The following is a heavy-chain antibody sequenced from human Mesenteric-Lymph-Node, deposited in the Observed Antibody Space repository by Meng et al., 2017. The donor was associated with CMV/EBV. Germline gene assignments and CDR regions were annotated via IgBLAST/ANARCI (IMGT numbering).Heavy chain of an antibody. CDR3: AKIGKVDTSGWPPDS. J-gene: IGHJ4*02. Sequence: GESLKISCAASGFRFSSYEMSWVRQAPGKGPEWVSVISGTGSIRYYTDSVKGRFIISRDNSNLYLQMNSLRAEDTAVYFCAKIGKVDTSGWPPDSWGQGTLVTVSS. V-gene: IGHV3-23*01. D-gene: IGHD6-19*01. CDR1: GFRFSSYE. CDR2: ISGTGSIR.